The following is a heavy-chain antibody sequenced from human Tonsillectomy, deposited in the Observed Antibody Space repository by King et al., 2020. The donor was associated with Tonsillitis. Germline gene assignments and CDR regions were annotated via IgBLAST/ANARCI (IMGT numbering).Heavy chain of an antibody. D-gene: IGHD2-2*01. CDR1: GYTFTGYY. J-gene: IGHJ5*02. CDR2: INPNSGGT. V-gene: IGHV1-2*02. CDR3: ARELGCSSTSCYSKWFDP. Sequence: QLVQSGAEVKKPGASVKVSCKASGYTFTGYYMHWVRQAPGQGLEWMGWINPNSGGTNYAQKFQGRVTMTRDTSISTAYMELSRLRSDDTAVYYCARELGCSSTSCYSKWFDPWGQGALGTVSS.